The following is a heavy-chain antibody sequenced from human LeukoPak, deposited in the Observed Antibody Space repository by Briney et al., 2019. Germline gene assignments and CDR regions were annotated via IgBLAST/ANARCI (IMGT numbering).Heavy chain of an antibody. CDR1: GITFSNYP. J-gene: IGHJ4*02. V-gene: IGHV3-23*01. CDR3: AKDKNPYSSGWYFDY. Sequence: GGSLRLSCAASGITFSNYPMSWVRQAPGKGLEWVSAISGSGGSTYYADSVKGRFTISRDNSKNTLYLQMNSLRAEDTAVYYCAKDKNPYSSGWYFDYWGQGTLVTVSS. D-gene: IGHD6-19*01. CDR2: ISGSGGST.